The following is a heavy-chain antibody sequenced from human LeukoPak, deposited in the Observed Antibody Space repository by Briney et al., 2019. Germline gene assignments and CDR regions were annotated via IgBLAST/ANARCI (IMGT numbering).Heavy chain of an antibody. CDR1: GFSLRTSGVG. J-gene: IGHJ4*02. Sequence: SGPTLVKPTQTLTLTCPFSGFSLRTSGVGVGWIRQPPGKALEWLALIYWDDDKRYSPSLKSRLTIPKDTSKNHVVLTMTNMDPVDTATYYCAHKFLLYYFDYWGQGTLVTVSS. V-gene: IGHV2-5*02. D-gene: IGHD2-21*01. CDR3: AHKFLLYYFDY. CDR2: IYWDDDK.